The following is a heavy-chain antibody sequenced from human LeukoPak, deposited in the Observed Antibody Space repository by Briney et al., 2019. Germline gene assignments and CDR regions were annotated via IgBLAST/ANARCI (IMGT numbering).Heavy chain of an antibody. V-gene: IGHV1-46*03. CDR2: INPSGGST. CDR3: ARDSPYYDSSGHYFDY. CDR1: GYTFTSYY. J-gene: IGHJ4*02. Sequence: ASVKVSCKASGYTFTSYYMHWVRQAPGQGLEWVGIINPSGGSTSYAQKFQGRVTMTRDTSTSTVYMELSSLRSEDTAVYYCARDSPYYDSSGHYFDYWGQGTLVTVSS. D-gene: IGHD3-22*01.